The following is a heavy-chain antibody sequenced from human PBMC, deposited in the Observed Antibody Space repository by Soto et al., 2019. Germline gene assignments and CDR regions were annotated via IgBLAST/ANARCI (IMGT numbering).Heavy chain of an antibody. V-gene: IGHV4-4*02. CDR2: IYHSGST. J-gene: IGHJ4*02. D-gene: IGHD6-19*01. Sequence: SETLSLTCAVSSGSISSSNWWSWVRQPPGKGLEWIGEIYHSGSTNYNPSLKSRVTISVDKSKNQFSLKLSSVTAADTAVYYCASAGYSSGWYSDYWGQGTLVTVSS. CDR1: SGSISSSNW. CDR3: ASAGYSSGWYSDY.